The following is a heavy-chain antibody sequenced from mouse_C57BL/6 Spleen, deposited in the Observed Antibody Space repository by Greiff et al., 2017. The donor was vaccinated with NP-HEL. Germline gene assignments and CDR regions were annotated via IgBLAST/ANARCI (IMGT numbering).Heavy chain of an antibody. CDR2: IHPNSGST. CDR3: ARYTTVVATRYFDV. V-gene: IGHV1-64*01. Sequence: QVQLKQSGAELVKPGASVKLSCKASGYTFTSYWMHWVKQRPGQGLEWIGMIHPNSGSTNYNEKFKSKATLTVDKSSSTAYMQLSSLTSEDSAVYYCARYTTVVATRYFDVWGTGTTVTVSS. D-gene: IGHD1-1*01. J-gene: IGHJ1*03. CDR1: GYTFTSYW.